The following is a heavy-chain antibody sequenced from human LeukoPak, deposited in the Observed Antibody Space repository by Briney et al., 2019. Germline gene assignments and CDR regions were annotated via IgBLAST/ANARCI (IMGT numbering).Heavy chain of an antibody. V-gene: IGHV1-18*01. CDR2: ISAYNGDT. J-gene: IGHJ4*02. D-gene: IGHD1-26*01. CDR3: ARDKGKWEHFRHFDY. CDR1: GYTFTSYG. Sequence: ASVKVSCKASGYTFTSYGISWVRQAPGQGLEWMGWISAYNGDTNYAQKFQGRVTMTTDTSTSTAYMELRSLRSDDTAVYYCARDKGKWEHFRHFDYWGQGTLVTVSS.